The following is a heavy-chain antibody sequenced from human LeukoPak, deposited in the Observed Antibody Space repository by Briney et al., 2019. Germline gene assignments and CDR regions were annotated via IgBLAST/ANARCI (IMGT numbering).Heavy chain of an antibody. J-gene: IGHJ4*02. CDR1: GFTFSNFW. CDR3: ARGPYYYDSSGYFDY. Sequence: GGSLRLSCAASGFTFSNFWMHWVRQAPGKGLVWVALIYGDGSFTRYADSVKGRFTISRDNAKNTVYLQMNSLRAEDTAVYYCARGPYYYDSSGYFDYWGQGTLVTVSS. D-gene: IGHD3-22*01. CDR2: IYGDGSFT. V-gene: IGHV3-74*01.